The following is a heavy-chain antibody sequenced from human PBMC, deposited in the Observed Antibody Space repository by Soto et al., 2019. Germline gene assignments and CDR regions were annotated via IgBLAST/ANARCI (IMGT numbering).Heavy chain of an antibody. CDR3: AREGGRHCSPSRCYNAFDI. CDR2: ISSSGSTI. J-gene: IGHJ3*02. Sequence: GGSLRLSCASSGFPFSAFSMNWVRQAPGKGLEWVAYISSSGSTIYYADSVKGRFTISRDNAKTSLYLQMDSLRDEDTAVYYCAREGGRHCSPSRCYNAFDIWGQGTTVTVSS. V-gene: IGHV3-48*02. D-gene: IGHD2-15*01. CDR1: GFPFSAFS.